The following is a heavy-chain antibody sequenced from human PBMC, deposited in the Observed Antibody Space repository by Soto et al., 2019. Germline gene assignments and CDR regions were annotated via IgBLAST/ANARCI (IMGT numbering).Heavy chain of an antibody. Sequence: EGSLRLSCAASGFTFSSYSMHWARQAPGKGLEWVAVIWYDGSNKYYADSVKGRFTISRDNSKDTLYLQMNSLRAEDTAVYSCASDAFVLRELVVHPQTYFDYWGQGTLVTVSS. CDR3: ASDAFVLRELVVHPQTYFDY. CDR2: IWYDGSNK. D-gene: IGHD1-26*01. J-gene: IGHJ4*02. V-gene: IGHV3-33*01. CDR1: GFTFSSYS.